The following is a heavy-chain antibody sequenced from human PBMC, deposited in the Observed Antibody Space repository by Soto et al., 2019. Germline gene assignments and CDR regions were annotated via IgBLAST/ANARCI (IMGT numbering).Heavy chain of an antibody. CDR3: ASSRGIAALGAFDI. CDR2: IYYSGST. D-gene: IGHD6-25*01. V-gene: IGHV4-39*01. J-gene: IGHJ3*02. CDR1: GGSISSSSYY. Sequence: NPSETLSLTCTVSGGSISSSSYYWGWIRQPPGKGLEWSVSIYYSGSTYYNPSLTSRVTIAVDTSKNQFSLKLSSVTAADTAVYYCASSRGIAALGAFDIWGQGTMVTVSS.